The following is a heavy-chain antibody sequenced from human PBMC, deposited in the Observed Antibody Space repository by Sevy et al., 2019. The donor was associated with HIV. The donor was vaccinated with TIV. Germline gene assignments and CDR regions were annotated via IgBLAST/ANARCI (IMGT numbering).Heavy chain of an antibody. Sequence: GGSLRLSCAASGFSFSRYFMHWVRQAPGEGLVWVSRINSDGSTTNYGDSVEGRFIVSRDNAKKTLYLELHSLRVEDTATYYCARDTLGYGGNPNLDLDLWGQGTLVTVSS. CDR3: ARDTLGYGGNPNLDLDL. CDR2: INSDGSTT. CDR1: GFSFSRYF. D-gene: IGHD4-17*01. V-gene: IGHV3-74*01. J-gene: IGHJ5*02.